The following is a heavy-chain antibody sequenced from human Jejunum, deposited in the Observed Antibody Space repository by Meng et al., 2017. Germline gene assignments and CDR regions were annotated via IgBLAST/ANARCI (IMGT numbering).Heavy chain of an antibody. D-gene: IGHD3-10*01. CDR2: FYTSGTT. CDR3: TRYAGGGRIEY. J-gene: IGHJ4*02. Sequence: LRLSCTVSGDSMNSGSYYWSWIRQPAGKGPEWIGRFYTSGTTDYNPSLQSRVTISVDTSKNQFALKLSSVTAADPAVYYCTRYAGGGRIEYWGQGTLVTVSS. V-gene: IGHV4-61*02. CDR1: GDSMNSGSYY.